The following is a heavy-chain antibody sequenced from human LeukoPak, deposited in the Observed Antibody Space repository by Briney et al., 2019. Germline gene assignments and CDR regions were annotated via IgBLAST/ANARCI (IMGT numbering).Heavy chain of an antibody. V-gene: IGHV4-59*01. J-gene: IGHJ3*02. Sequence: SETLSLTCTVSGGSISSYYWSWIRQPPGKGLEWIGYIYYSGSTNYNPSLKSRVTISVDTSKNQFSLKLSSVTAADTAVYYCARDLGCGDCYAFDIWGQGTMVTVSS. CDR2: IYYSGST. CDR1: GGSISSYY. CDR3: ARDLGCGDCYAFDI. D-gene: IGHD2-21*02.